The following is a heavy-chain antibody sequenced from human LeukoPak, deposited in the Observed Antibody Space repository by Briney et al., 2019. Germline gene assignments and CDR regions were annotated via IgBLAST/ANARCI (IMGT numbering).Heavy chain of an antibody. D-gene: IGHD2-15*01. J-gene: IGHJ5*02. CDR1: GYTFTGYY. V-gene: IGHV1-2*02. CDR2: INPNSGGT. Sequence: ASVTVSCKASGYTFTGYYIHWVRQAPGQGLEWMGWINPNSGGTKYAQSFQGRVTMTRDTYSSTAHMELSRLRSDDTAVYYCARGDCSVSGCHGGNWFDPWGQGTLVTVSS. CDR3: ARGDCSVSGCHGGNWFDP.